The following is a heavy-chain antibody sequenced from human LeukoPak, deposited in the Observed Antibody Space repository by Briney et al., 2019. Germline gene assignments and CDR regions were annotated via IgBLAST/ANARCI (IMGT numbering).Heavy chain of an antibody. Sequence: ASVKVSCKASGGTFSSYAISWVRQAPGQGLEWMGGIIPIFGTANYAQKFQGRVTITADESTSTAYMELSSLRSEDTAVYYCASPPGGGDPAIGFLDYWGQGTLVTVSS. CDR1: GGTFSSYA. CDR3: ASPPGGGDPAIGFLDY. J-gene: IGHJ4*02. V-gene: IGHV1-69*13. D-gene: IGHD2-21*01. CDR2: IIPIFGTA.